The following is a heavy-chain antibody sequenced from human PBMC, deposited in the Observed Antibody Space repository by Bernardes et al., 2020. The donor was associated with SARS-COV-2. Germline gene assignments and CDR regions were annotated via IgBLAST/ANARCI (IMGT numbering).Heavy chain of an antibody. J-gene: IGHJ6*02. CDR1: GFTFNNFG. CDR3: AKVQAIFWIRPQYSAMDV. V-gene: IGHV3-30*18. D-gene: IGHD3-3*01. CDR2: ISYEGSKK. Sequence: GGSLRLSCVASGFTFNNFGMHWVRQAPGKGLEWVAVISYEGSKKYYADSVEGRFTISKDNSKNTVYLQMNSLRPEDTAVYYCAKVQAIFWIRPQYSAMDVWGQGTT.